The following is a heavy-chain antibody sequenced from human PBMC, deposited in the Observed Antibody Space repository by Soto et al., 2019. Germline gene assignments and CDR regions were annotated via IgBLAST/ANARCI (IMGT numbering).Heavy chain of an antibody. Sequence: PGGSLRLSCAASGFTFSSYGMHWVRQAPGKGLEWVSSISSSSSYIYYADSVKGRFTISRDNAENSLYLQMNSLRAEDTAVYYCARGNDFWSGCMDVWGQGTTVTVSS. J-gene: IGHJ6*02. CDR1: GFTFSSYG. D-gene: IGHD3-3*01. CDR2: ISSSSSYI. CDR3: ARGNDFWSGCMDV. V-gene: IGHV3-21*01.